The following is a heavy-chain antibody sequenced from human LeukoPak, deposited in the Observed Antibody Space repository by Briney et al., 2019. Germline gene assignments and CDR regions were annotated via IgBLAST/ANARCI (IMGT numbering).Heavy chain of an antibody. V-gene: IGHV1-46*01. CDR3: ARAAAGRGGSSY. Sequence: GASVKVSCKASGYTFTSYGISWVRQAPGQGLEWMGIINPSGGSTSYAQKFQGRVTMTRDTSTSTVYMELSSLRSEDTAVYYCARAAAGRGGSSYWGQGTLVTVSS. CDR2: INPSGGST. J-gene: IGHJ4*02. CDR1: GYTFTSYG. D-gene: IGHD6-13*01.